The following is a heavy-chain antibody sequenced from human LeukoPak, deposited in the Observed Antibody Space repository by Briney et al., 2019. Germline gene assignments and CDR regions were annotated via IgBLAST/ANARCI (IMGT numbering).Heavy chain of an antibody. V-gene: IGHV1-69*04. CDR3: ARGGDGYNYNNY. Sequence: SVKVSCKASGGTFSSYAISWVRQAPGQGLEWMGRIIPILGIANYAQKFQGRVTVTADKSTSTAYMELSSLRSEDTAVYYCARGGDGYNYNNYWGQGTLVTVSS. J-gene: IGHJ4*02. CDR2: IIPILGIA. CDR1: GGTFSSYA. D-gene: IGHD5-12*01.